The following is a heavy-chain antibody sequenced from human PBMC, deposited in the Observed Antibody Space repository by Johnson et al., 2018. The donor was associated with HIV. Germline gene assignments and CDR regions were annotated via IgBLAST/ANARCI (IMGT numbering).Heavy chain of an antibody. CDR2: ISFHGGAI. Sequence: QVQLVESGGGVVQPGRSLRLSCSASGFSFNDYAMHWVRQAPGKGLEWVAVISFHGGAIYYADSVEGRFTISRDNSRDTLSLQMNSLRVEDTALYYCASDEVHAFDIWGQGTMVTVSS. CDR1: GFSFNDYA. CDR3: ASDEVHAFDI. D-gene: IGHD4/OR15-4a*01. V-gene: IGHV3-30-3*01. J-gene: IGHJ3*02.